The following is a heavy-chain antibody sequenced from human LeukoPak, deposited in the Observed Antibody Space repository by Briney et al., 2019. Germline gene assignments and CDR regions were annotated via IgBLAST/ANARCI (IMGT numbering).Heavy chain of an antibody. J-gene: IGHJ4*02. Sequence: GGSLRLSCAASGFTFSSYAMSWVRQAPGKGLEWVAVISSDGSIKVYADSVKGRFTLSRDNSINTVDLQMNSLRAEDTAVYYCVKEYHSRGFGAYFDYWGQGTLVTVSS. V-gene: IGHV3-30*18. CDR1: GFTFSSYA. CDR2: ISSDGSIK. CDR3: VKEYHSRGFGAYFDY. D-gene: IGHD3-3*01.